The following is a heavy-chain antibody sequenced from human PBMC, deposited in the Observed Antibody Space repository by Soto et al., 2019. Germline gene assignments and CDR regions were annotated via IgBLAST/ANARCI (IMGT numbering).Heavy chain of an antibody. CDR3: ARPNSYGNLFGY. CDR1: GFTFSSYE. CDR2: ISSSGSTI. Sequence: VQLVESGGGLVQPGGSLRLSCAASGFTFSSYEMNWVRQAPGKGLEWVSYISSSGSTIYYADSVKSRFTISRDNAKNSQYLQRTSFRAEDTPVYYCARPNSYGNLFGYWGQGALVTVAS. J-gene: IGHJ4*02. V-gene: IGHV3-48*03. D-gene: IGHD4-4*01.